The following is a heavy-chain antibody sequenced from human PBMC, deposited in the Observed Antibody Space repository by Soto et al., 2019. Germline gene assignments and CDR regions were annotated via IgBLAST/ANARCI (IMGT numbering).Heavy chain of an antibody. CDR2: IIPIFGAP. Sequence: QVQLIQSGAEVKKPGSSVRVSCKASGGSFSTYVITWVRQAPGQGLEWMGGIIPIFGAPNYAQKFQGRDTITADKSTDTAYMDLISLRSEDTAVYYCVREMSSSWYAAFDLWGPGTMVTVSS. D-gene: IGHD6-13*01. CDR3: VREMSSSWYAAFDL. V-gene: IGHV1-69*06. J-gene: IGHJ3*01. CDR1: GGSFSTYV.